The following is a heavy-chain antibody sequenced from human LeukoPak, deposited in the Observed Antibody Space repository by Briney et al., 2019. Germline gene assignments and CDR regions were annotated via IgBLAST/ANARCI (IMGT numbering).Heavy chain of an antibody. CDR1: GESFSGYS. D-gene: IGHD1-1*01. V-gene: IGHV4-34*01. CDR2: INQRRNT. CDR3: ARGSNVGIRFGS. J-gene: IGHJ5*01. Sequence: SETLSLTCVVYGESFSGYSWSWIRQPPGKGLEWIGEINQRRNTNYNPSLKSRVTISIDTSKNQFSLKLSSVTAADTAVYYCARGSNVGIRFGSWGQGTLVTVSS.